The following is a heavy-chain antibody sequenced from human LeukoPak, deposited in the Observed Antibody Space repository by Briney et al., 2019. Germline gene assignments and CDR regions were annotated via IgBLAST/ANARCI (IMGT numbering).Heavy chain of an antibody. CDR1: GGSIGSGGYS. D-gene: IGHD6-13*01. V-gene: IGHV4-30-2*01. CDR3: ARASSSWSSYYFDY. Sequence: SQTLSLTCAVSGGSIGSGGYSWSWIRQPPGKGLEWIGYIYHSGSTYYNPSLKSRVTISVDRSKNQFSLKLSSVTAADTAVYYCARASSSWSSYYFDYWGQGTLVTVSS. CDR2: IYHSGST. J-gene: IGHJ4*02.